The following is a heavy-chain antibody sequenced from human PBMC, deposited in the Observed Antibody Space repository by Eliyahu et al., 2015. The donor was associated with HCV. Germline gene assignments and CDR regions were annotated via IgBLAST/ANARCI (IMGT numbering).Heavy chain of an antibody. V-gene: IGHV3-48*03. Sequence: EVQLVESGGGLVQPGGSLRLSCAASGFTFSSYEMNWVRQAPGKGLEWVSYISSSGSTIYYADSVKGRFTISRDNAKNSLYLQMNSLRAEDTAVYYCARDEYGSGSYYIGYYYYGMDVWGQGTTVTVSS. CDR3: ARDEYGSGSYYIGYYYYGMDV. CDR1: GFTFSSYE. J-gene: IGHJ6*02. CDR2: ISSSGSTI. D-gene: IGHD3-10*01.